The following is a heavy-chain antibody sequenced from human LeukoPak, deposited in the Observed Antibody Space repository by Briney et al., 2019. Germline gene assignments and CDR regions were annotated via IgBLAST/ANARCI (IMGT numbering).Heavy chain of an antibody. Sequence: SETLSLTCTVSGGSISSYYWSWIRQPPGKGLEWIGFIYYSGSTNYNPSLKSRVPISVDTSKNQFSLKLSSVTAADTAVYYCARISYDSSGYYYFDYWGQGTLVTVSS. J-gene: IGHJ4*02. D-gene: IGHD3-22*01. CDR2: IYYSGST. V-gene: IGHV4-59*01. CDR1: GGSISSYY. CDR3: ARISYDSSGYYYFDY.